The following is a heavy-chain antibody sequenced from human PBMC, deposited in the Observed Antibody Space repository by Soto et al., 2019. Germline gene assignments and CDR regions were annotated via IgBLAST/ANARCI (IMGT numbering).Heavy chain of an antibody. CDR1: GGSIDGYN. CDR3: ARQGSGNLQGLVDV. Sequence: QVQLQESGPGLVKPSETLSLTCTVSGGSIDGYNCAWIRQPPGKALEWVGYVYYNGGSSYNPSLKSRVTLSTARSKSQFSLQLRSVTAADTAVYYCARQGSGNLQGLVDVWGRGTTVTVSS. CDR2: VYYNGGS. D-gene: IGHD1-26*01. V-gene: IGHV4-59*08. J-gene: IGHJ6*02.